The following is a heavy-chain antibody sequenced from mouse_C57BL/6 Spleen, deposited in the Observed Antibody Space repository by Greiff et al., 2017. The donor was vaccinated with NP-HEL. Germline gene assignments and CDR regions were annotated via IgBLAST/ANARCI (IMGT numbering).Heavy chain of an antibody. Sequence: QVHVKQSGAELVKPGASVKLSCKASGYTFTSYWMQWVKQRPGQGLEWIGEIDPSDSYTNYNQKFKGKATLTVDTSSSTAYMQLSSLTSEDSAVYYCGYAYAYWGQGTLVTVSA. J-gene: IGHJ3*01. V-gene: IGHV1-50*01. CDR2: IDPSDSYT. CDR3: GYAYAY. D-gene: IGHD2-12*01. CDR1: GYTFTSYW.